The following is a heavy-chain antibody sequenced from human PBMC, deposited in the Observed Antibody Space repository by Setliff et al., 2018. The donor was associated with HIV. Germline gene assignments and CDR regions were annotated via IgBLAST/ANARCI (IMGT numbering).Heavy chain of an antibody. CDR3: ARPTTGLGGGAAFDI. V-gene: IGHV4-38-2*01. D-gene: IGHD2-8*01. CDR2: ILYGGTT. J-gene: IGHJ3*02. Sequence: SETLSLTCAVSGYPIIEAYYWLWIRQSPTKGLEWIGNILYGGTTYYTPSLKSRVSISVDTSRNQFSLRLNSVTAADTAVYYCARPTTGLGGGAAFDIWGQGTMVTVSS. CDR1: GYPIIEAYY.